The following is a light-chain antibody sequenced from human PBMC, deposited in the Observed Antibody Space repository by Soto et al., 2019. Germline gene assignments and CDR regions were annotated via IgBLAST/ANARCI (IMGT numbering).Light chain of an antibody. CDR2: DVS. Sequence: QSALTQPASVSGSPGQSITISCTGTSSDVGGYNYVSWYQQHPGKAPKLLIYDVSNRPSGVSYRFSGSKSGNTASLTISGLLAEDEADYYCSSYKTSSIGEVFGGGTKLTVL. CDR3: SSYKTSSIGEV. CDR1: SSDVGGYNY. V-gene: IGLV2-14*01. J-gene: IGLJ2*01.